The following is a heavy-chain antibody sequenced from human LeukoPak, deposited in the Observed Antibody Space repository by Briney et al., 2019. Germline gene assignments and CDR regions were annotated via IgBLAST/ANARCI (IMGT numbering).Heavy chain of an antibody. Sequence: GGSLRLPCEASGFTFSTYWMHWVRQAPGKGLVWVSHINSDGSSTSYADSVKGRFTISRDNAKNTLYLQMNSLRAEDTAVYYCARDKDYGHNWFDPWGQGTLVTVSS. CDR3: ARDKDYGHNWFDP. V-gene: IGHV3-74*01. D-gene: IGHD4-17*01. CDR2: INSDGSST. CDR1: GFTFSTYW. J-gene: IGHJ5*02.